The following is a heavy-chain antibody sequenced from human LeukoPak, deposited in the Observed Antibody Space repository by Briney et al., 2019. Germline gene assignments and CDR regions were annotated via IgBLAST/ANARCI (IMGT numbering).Heavy chain of an antibody. CDR3: VRHVSSGWDYYNGLDV. J-gene: IGHJ6*02. Sequence: SETLSLTCRVSGGSIGSSGFYCRWIRQPPGKGLEWIVSIYYPESTHYNPSLESRVTISVDTSKYQVSLTLSSVTATDTAVYYCVRHVSSGWDYYNGLDVWGQGTTVTVSS. CDR2: IYYPEST. CDR1: GGSIGSSGFY. D-gene: IGHD6-19*01. V-gene: IGHV4-39*01.